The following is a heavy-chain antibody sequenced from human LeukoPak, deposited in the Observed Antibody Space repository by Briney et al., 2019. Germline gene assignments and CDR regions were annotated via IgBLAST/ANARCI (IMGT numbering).Heavy chain of an antibody. V-gene: IGHV1-8*03. D-gene: IGHD4-11*01. CDR3: ARADDYSNYEGFDP. CDR1: GYTFTSYD. Sequence: ASVKVSCKASGYTFTSYDINWVRQATGQGLEWMGWMNPNSGNTGYAQKFQGRVTITRNTSISTAYMELSSLRSEVTAVYYCARADDYSNYEGFDPWGQGTLVTVSS. CDR2: MNPNSGNT. J-gene: IGHJ5*02.